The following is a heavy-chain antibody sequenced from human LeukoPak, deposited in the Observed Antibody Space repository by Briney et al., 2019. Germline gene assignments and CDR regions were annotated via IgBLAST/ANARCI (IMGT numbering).Heavy chain of an antibody. CDR1: GYTFTEYN. V-gene: IGHV1-2*02. D-gene: IGHD2-2*01. J-gene: IGHJ4*02. CDR2: IHANCVGT. Sequence: ASVKLSCTASGYTFTEYNMNWVRQAPGQGLEWMGWIHANCVGTNYAQKHQGRVTMTSDTSISTADMEPIRLTFDHTAGYYCGRKSASRKTSEFVYWVEGTLVSVSS. CDR3: GRKSASRKTSEFVY.